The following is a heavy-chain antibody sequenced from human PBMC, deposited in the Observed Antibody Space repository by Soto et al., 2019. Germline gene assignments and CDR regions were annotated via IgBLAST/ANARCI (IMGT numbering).Heavy chain of an antibody. V-gene: IGHV4-34*01. J-gene: IGHJ6*02. CDR3: ARGLGGSSWYGRDYYYYGMDV. CDR1: GGSFSGYY. D-gene: IGHD6-13*01. CDR2: INHSGST. Sequence: KPSETLSLTCAVYGGSFSGYYWSWIRQPPGKGLEWIGEINHSGSTNYNPSLKSRVTISVDTSKNQFSLKLSSVTAADTAVYYCARGLGGSSWYGRDYYYYGMDVWGQGTTVTVSS.